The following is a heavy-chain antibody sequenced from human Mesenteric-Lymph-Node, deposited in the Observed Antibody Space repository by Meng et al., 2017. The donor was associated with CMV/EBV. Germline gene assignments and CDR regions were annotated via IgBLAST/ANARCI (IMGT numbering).Heavy chain of an antibody. Sequence: GGSLRLSCAASGFTFSSYWMHWVRQAPGKGLEWVSSISSSSSYIYYADSVKGRFTISRDNAKNSLYLQMNSLRAEDTAVYYCARDHRTGGYDFWSGFHYYGMDVWGQGTTVTVSS. D-gene: IGHD3-3*01. J-gene: IGHJ6*02. CDR1: GFTFSSYW. CDR2: ISSSSSYI. V-gene: IGHV3-21*01. CDR3: ARDHRTGGYDFWSGFHYYGMDV.